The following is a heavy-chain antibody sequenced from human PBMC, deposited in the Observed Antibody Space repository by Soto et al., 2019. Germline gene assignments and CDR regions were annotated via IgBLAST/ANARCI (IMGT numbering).Heavy chain of an antibody. D-gene: IGHD2-21*01. CDR1: GYTFTEND. V-gene: IGHV1-8*01. CDR2: MNTNSGNT. Sequence: QVQLVQSGAEVKRPGASVKVSCKASGYTFTENDINWVRQATGQGLEWMGWMNTNSGNTGYAQKCQGRVTMTRDNSITTAYMELSSLRSEDTAVYFCVRAPLDYYSADYFDNWGQGTLVTVSS. CDR3: VRAPLDYYSADYFDN. J-gene: IGHJ4*02.